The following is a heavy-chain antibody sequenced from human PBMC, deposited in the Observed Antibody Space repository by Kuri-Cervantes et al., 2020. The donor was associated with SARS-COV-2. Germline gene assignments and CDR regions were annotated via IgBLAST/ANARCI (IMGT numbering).Heavy chain of an antibody. CDR2: LNPDTGNT. D-gene: IGHD1-1*01. V-gene: IGHV1-8*01. Sequence: ASVKVSCKASGYSFSSYDINWVRQAAGQGPEWMGWLNPDTGNTGNAKEFQGRVTMTTDTSINTAYMEVSSLSFEDTAIYYCARDSGDWNPDGLDIWGQGTMVTVSS. J-gene: IGHJ3*02. CDR3: ARDSGDWNPDGLDI. CDR1: GYSFSSYD.